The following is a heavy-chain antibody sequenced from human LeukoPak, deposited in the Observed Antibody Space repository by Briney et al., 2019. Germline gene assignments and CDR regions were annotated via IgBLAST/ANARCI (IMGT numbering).Heavy chain of an antibody. CDR2: IYYSGST. CDR3: ARGNGGFYSHDS. CDR1: GGSISNSSYY. J-gene: IGHJ4*02. V-gene: IGHV4-39*07. D-gene: IGHD2-15*01. Sequence: SETLSLTCTVSGGSISNSSYYWGWIRQPPGKGLEWIGSIYYSGSTYYNPSLQSRVTISLDTSKSQFSLSLSSVTAADTAVYYCARGNGGFYSHDSWGRGTLVTVSS.